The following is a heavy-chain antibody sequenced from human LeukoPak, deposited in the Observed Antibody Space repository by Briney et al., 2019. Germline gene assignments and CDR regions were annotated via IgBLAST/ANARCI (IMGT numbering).Heavy chain of an antibody. D-gene: IGHD6-19*01. Sequence: GASVKVSCKASGYTFTSYAMHWVRQAPGQRLEWMGWINAGNGNTKYSQKFQGRVTITRDTSTSTAYMELRSLRSDDTAVYYCARVPGYSSGWPFDHWGQGTLVTVSS. CDR2: INAGNGNT. CDR3: ARVPGYSSGWPFDH. J-gene: IGHJ4*02. V-gene: IGHV1-3*01. CDR1: GYTFTSYA.